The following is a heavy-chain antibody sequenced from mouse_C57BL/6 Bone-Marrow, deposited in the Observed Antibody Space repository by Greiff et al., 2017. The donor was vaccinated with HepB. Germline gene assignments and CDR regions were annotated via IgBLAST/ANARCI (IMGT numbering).Heavy chain of an antibody. J-gene: IGHJ2*01. CDR2: ISYDGSN. D-gene: IGHD1-1*01. CDR3: AREITWDFDY. CDR1: GYSITSGYY. V-gene: IGHV3-6*01. Sequence: EVQLQQSGPGLVKPSQSLSLTCSVTGYSITSGYYWNWIRQFPGNKLEWMGYISYDGSNNYNPSLKNRISITRDTSKNQFFLKLNYVTTEDTATYYCAREITWDFDYWGQGTTLTVSS.